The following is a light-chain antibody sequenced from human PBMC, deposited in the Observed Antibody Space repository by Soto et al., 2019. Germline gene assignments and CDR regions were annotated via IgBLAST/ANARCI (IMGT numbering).Light chain of an antibody. V-gene: IGKV3-20*01. CDR3: QQYGSSPSVT. J-gene: IGKJ3*01. CDR2: GAS. Sequence: EIVLTQSPGTLYFSPGERATLSCRASPSVSSSYLAWYQQKPGQAPRLLIYGASSRATGIPDRFSGSGSGTDFTLTISRLESEDFAVYYCQQYGSSPSVTFGPGTKVDIK. CDR1: PSVSSSY.